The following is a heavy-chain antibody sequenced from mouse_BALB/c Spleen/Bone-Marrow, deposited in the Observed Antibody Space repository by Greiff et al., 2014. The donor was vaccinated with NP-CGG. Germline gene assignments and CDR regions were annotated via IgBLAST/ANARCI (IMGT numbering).Heavy chain of an antibody. D-gene: IGHD2-4*01. CDR3: AVYDYEGFAY. J-gene: IGHJ3*01. Sequence: EVQLQQSGAGLVKPGASVKLSCTASGFNIKDTYMHWVKQRPEQGLEWIGRIGPANGNTKYDPKFQGKATITADTSSNTAYLQLSSLTSEDTAVYYCAVYDYEGFAYWGQGTLVTVSA. CDR1: GFNIKDTY. V-gene: IGHV14-3*02. CDR2: IGPANGNT.